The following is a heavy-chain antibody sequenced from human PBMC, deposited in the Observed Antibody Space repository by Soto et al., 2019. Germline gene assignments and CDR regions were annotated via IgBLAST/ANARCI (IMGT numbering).Heavy chain of an antibody. Sequence: GGSLRLSCLPSGFTFTTDWMSWVRQVPGKGLEWVANINQDGGQRKYVDSVRGRFTISRDNAEKSLYLQMDSLRVEDTAVYYCARSHNWGQGTLVTVSS. V-gene: IGHV3-7*01. CDR1: GFTFTTDW. CDR2: INQDGGQR. CDR3: ARSHN. J-gene: IGHJ1*01.